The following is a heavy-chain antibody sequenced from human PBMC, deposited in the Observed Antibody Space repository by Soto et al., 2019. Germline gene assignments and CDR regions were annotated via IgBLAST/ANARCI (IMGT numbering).Heavy chain of an antibody. J-gene: IGHJ4*02. V-gene: IGHV4-4*02. CDR3: ARYDYGSGDDYNIDY. CDR1: GASIISMNW. CDR2: IHHSGST. Sequence: QVQLQESGPGLVKPSGTLSLTCAVSGASIISMNWWSWVRQPPGKGLEWIGEIHHSGSTNYNPSLMSRVTXSXXXSXHQFSLKLTSVTAADTAVYYCARYDYGSGDDYNIDYWGQGTLVTVSS. D-gene: IGHD3-10*01.